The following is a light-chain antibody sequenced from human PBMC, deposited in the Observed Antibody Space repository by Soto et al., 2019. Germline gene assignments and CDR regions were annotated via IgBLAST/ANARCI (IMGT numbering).Light chain of an antibody. CDR2: EVS. Sequence: QSALTQPPSASGSPGQSVTISCTGTSSDVGYYNYVSWYQQHPGKAPKLMIYEVSERPSGVPDRFSGSKSGNTASLTVPGLQAEDEADYYCSSYGGSNNLVFGGGTKVTVL. J-gene: IGLJ2*01. V-gene: IGLV2-8*01. CDR3: SSYGGSNNLV. CDR1: SSDVGYYNY.